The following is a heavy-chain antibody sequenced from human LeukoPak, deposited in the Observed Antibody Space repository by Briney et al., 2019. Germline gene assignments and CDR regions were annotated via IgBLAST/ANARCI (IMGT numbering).Heavy chain of an antibody. CDR3: ARSSSGGSCCRFYWFDP. J-gene: IGHJ5*02. CDR2: IIPIFGTA. Sequence: SVKVSCKASGGTFSSYAISWVRQAPGQGLEWTGRIIPIFGTANYAQKFQGRVTITTDESTSTAYMELSSLRSEDTAVYYCARSSSGGSCCRFYWFDPWGQGTLVTVSP. CDR1: GGTFSSYA. V-gene: IGHV1-69*05. D-gene: IGHD2-15*01.